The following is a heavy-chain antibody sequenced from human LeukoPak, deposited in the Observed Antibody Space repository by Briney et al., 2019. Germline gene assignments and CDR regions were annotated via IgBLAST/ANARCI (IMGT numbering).Heavy chain of an antibody. J-gene: IGHJ4*02. CDR3: AKDRYYGSGSYSPRLYFDY. Sequence: GGSLRLSCAASGFTFSSYAMSWVRHPPGKGLEWVSAISGSGGSTYYADFVKGRFTISRDNSKNTLYLQMNSLRAEDTAVYYCAKDRYYGSGSYSPRLYFDYWGQGTLVTVSS. CDR1: GFTFSSYA. CDR2: ISGSGGST. D-gene: IGHD3-10*01. V-gene: IGHV3-23*01.